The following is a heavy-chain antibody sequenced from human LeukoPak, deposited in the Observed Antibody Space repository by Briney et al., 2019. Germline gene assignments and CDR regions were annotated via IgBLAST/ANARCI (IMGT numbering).Heavy chain of an antibody. CDR1: GGSISSSSYY. D-gene: IGHD3-10*01. V-gene: IGHV4-39*01. CDR2: IYYSGST. J-gene: IGHJ3*02. Sequence: SETLSLTCTVSGGSISSSSYYWGWTRQPPGKGLEWIGSIYYSGSTYYNPSLKSRVTISVDTSKNQFSLKLSSVTAADTAVYYCARGRDWSWVPGAFDIWGQGTMVTVSS. CDR3: ARGRDWSWVPGAFDI.